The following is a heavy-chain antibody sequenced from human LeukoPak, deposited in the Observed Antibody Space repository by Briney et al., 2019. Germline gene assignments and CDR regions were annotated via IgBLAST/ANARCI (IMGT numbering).Heavy chain of an antibody. CDR1: GFTFSSYA. V-gene: IGHV3-30-3*01. D-gene: IGHD5-12*01. Sequence: GGSLRLSCAASGFTFSSYAMHWVRQAPGKGLEWVAVISYDGSDKYYADSVKGRFTISRDNSKNTLYLQMNSLRAEDTAVYYCARDSGYDYEDFDYWGQGTLVTVSS. CDR3: ARDSGYDYEDFDY. CDR2: ISYDGSDK. J-gene: IGHJ4*02.